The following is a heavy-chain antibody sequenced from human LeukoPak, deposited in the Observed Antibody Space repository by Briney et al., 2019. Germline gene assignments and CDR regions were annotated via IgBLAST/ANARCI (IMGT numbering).Heavy chain of an antibody. V-gene: IGHV1-69*05. CDR3: ARDKEDPSCTNGVCLLVYYFDY. CDR1: GATFSSYA. CDR2: IIPIFGTA. D-gene: IGHD2-8*01. J-gene: IGHJ4*02. Sequence: SVKFSCKASGATFSSYAISWVRQAPGQGLEWMGGIIPIFGTANYAQKFQGRVTITTDESTSTAYMELSSLRSEDTAVYYCARDKEDPSCTNGVCLLVYYFDYWGQGTLVTVSS.